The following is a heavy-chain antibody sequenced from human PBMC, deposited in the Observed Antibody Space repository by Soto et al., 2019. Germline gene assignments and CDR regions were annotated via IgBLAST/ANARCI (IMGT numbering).Heavy chain of an antibody. J-gene: IGHJ4*02. CDR1: GFPFSSYG. CDR3: ARDPATVTSYFDY. Sequence: GGSLRLSCAVSGFPFSSYGFHWVRQPPGKGLEWVALIWYDGSKTQYADSVKGRFTISRDDSRNTLYLQLNSLRAEDTAVYYCARDPATVTSYFDYWGQGTLVTVSS. D-gene: IGHD4-17*01. V-gene: IGHV3-33*01. CDR2: IWYDGSKT.